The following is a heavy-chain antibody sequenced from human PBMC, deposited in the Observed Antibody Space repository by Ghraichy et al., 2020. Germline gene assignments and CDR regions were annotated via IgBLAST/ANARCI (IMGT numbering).Heavy chain of an antibody. V-gene: IGHV4-59*01. D-gene: IGHD2-21*02. CDR2: IYYTGRT. J-gene: IGHJ4*02. Sequence: ESLNISCSVSGGSIGRYYWSWIRQSPGKQLEWIGYIYYTGRTTYNPSLESRVTISLDTSRNQFSLSLTSLTTADTALYFCARSFLAVTATPFDFWGQGILVTVSS. CDR1: GGSIGRYY. CDR3: ARSFLAVTATPFDF.